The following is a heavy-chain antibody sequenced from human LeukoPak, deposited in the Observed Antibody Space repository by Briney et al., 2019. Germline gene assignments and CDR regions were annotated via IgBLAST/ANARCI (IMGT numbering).Heavy chain of an antibody. D-gene: IGHD5-24*01. CDR2: FDPENDER. CDR1: GHTLSELS. CDR3: ATEMTTIVLDS. J-gene: IGHJ4*02. V-gene: IGHV1-24*01. Sequence: ASVSVSCKVSGHTLSELSMHWVRQAPGKGLEWMGGFDPENDERIYARTFRGRVTMTEDTSTDTAYMELSRLRSEDTAVYYCATEMTTIVLDSWGQGTLVTVSS.